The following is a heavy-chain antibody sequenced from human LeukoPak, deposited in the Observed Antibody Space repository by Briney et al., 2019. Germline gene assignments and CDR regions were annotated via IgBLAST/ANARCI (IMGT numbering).Heavy chain of an antibody. CDR1: GFTLRSYW. J-gene: IGHJ4*02. D-gene: IGHD5-18*01. Sequence: PGGSLRLSCAASGFTLRSYWMSWVRQAPGKGLEWVANIKQDGSEKYYVDSVKGRFTISRDNAKNSLYLQMNSLRAEDTAVYYCARDRGYGFDYWGQGTLVTVSS. CDR3: ARDRGYGFDY. V-gene: IGHV3-7*01. CDR2: IKQDGSEK.